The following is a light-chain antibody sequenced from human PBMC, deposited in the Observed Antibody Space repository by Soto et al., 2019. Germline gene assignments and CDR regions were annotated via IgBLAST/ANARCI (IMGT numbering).Light chain of an antibody. CDR1: QAIRND. J-gene: IGKJ5*01. V-gene: IGKV1-6*02. CDR3: LQDYNYPPT. CDR2: AAS. Sequence: AIQMTQSPSSQSASVGDRVTITCRASQAIRNDLGWYQQKPAKAPKLLIYAASSLQSGVPSRFSGSGSGTDFTLTISSLQAEDFATYYCLQDYNYPPTFGQGTRLEIK.